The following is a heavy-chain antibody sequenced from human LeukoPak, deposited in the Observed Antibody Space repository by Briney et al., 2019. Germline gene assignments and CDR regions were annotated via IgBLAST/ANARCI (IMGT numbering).Heavy chain of an antibody. CDR2: ISSNGGST. J-gene: IGHJ4*02. CDR3: ARNGSYSAFDY. CDR1: GFTFSSYA. V-gene: IGHV3-64*04. Sequence: GGSLRLSCSASGFTFSSYAMHWVRQAPGKGLEYVSAISSNGGSTYYADSVKGRFTISRDNSKNTLYLQMNSLRAEDTAVYYCARNGSYSAFDYWGQGTLVTVSS. D-gene: IGHD1-26*01.